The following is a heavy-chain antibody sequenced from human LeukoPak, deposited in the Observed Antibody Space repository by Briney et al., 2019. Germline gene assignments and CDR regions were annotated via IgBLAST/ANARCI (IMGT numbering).Heavy chain of an antibody. J-gene: IGHJ4*02. V-gene: IGHV3-30*02. CDR1: GFTFSSYG. CDR3: AKTVNYDILTGYYPRFDY. Sequence: GGSLRLSCAASGFTFSSYGMHWVRQAPGKGLEWVAFIRYDGSNKYYADSVKGRFTISRDNSKNTLYLQMNSLRAEDTAVYYCAKTVNYDILTGYYPRFDYWGQGTLVTVSS. CDR2: IRYDGSNK. D-gene: IGHD3-9*01.